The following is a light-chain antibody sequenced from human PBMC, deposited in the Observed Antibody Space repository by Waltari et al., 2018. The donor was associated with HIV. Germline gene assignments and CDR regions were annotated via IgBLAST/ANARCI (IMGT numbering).Light chain of an antibody. Sequence: QSALTQPHSVSGSPGPSVTISCTGPSSDVGGYNYVPWYQQHPGKAPNLMIYDVNKRPSGVPDRFSGSKSGNTASLTISGLQAEDEADYYCYSYAGSYTHWVFGGGTKLTVL. CDR3: YSYAGSYTHWV. CDR2: DVN. V-gene: IGLV2-11*01. CDR1: SSDVGGYNY. J-gene: IGLJ3*02.